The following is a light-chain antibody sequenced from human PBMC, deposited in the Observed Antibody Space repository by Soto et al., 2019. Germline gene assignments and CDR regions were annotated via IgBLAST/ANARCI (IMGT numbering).Light chain of an antibody. J-gene: IGLJ3*02. CDR3: SSYTTSGTLG. V-gene: IGLV2-14*01. CDR1: SSDVGGYNY. CDR2: EVS. Sequence: QSALNQPASVSGSTGQTITISCTGTSSDVGGYNYLSWYQQHSGKDPKVMIYEVSKRPSGVSKRFSGSKSGNSASLTISGLQAEDEADEFVSSYTTSGTLGFGVGTKLTFL.